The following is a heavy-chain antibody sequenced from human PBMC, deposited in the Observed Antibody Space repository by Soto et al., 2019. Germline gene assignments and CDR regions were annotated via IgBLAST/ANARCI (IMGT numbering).Heavy chain of an antibody. D-gene: IGHD2-15*01. V-gene: IGHV1-46*03. CDR2: INPSGGST. Sequence: ASVKVSCKASGYTFTNYGISWVRQAPGQGLEWIGIINPSGGSTSYAQKFQGRVTMTRDTSTSTVYMELSSLRSEDTAVYYCARGTGSAEYFQHWGQGTLVTVSS. CDR3: ARGTGSAEYFQH. J-gene: IGHJ1*01. CDR1: GYTFTNYG.